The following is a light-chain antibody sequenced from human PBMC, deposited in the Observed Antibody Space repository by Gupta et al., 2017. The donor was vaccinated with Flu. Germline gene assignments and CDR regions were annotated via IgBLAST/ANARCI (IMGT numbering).Light chain of an antibody. Sequence: EIVMTQSPATLSVSPGERATLSCRASQSVSSNLAWYQQKPGQPPRLFIYGASTRAPAIPGRFSGSGSGTDFTLTISSLQPEDFAVYYCQQYKNWPRTFGQGTKLE. J-gene: IGKJ2*01. CDR1: QSVSSN. CDR2: GAS. CDR3: QQYKNWPRT. V-gene: IGKV3-15*01.